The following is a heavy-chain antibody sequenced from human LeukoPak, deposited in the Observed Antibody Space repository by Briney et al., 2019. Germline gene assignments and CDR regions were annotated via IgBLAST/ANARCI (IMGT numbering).Heavy chain of an antibody. J-gene: IGHJ4*02. CDR1: GFTFSSYA. D-gene: IGHD6-6*01. CDR2: ISGSGGST. Sequence: AGGSLGLSCAASGFTFSSYAMSWVRQAPGKGLEWVSAISGSGGSTYYADSVKGRFTISRDNSKNTLYLQMNSLRAEDTAVYYCAKDPGFGQLAAGVPNYFDYWGQGTLVTVSS. V-gene: IGHV3-23*01. CDR3: AKDPGFGQLAAGVPNYFDY.